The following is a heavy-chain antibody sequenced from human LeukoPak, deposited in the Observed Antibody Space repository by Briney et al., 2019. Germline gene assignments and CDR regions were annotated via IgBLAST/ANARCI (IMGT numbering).Heavy chain of an antibody. CDR2: IKYDGSEK. CDR3: ARGTTVDY. CDR1: GFAVRSYC. D-gene: IGHD1-1*01. Sequence: GGSLRLSCAAPGFAVRSYCVDRVRQATGKGLECVANIKYDGSEKYYVDSVKGRFTISRDNAKNSLYLQMNSLRVEDTAVYYCARGTTVDYWGRGTLVTVSS. J-gene: IGHJ4*02. V-gene: IGHV3-7*01.